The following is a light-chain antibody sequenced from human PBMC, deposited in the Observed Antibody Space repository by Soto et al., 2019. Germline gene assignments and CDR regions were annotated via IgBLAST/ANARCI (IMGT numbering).Light chain of an antibody. CDR1: RSNVGRNA. CDR2: ATN. Sequence: QAVVTQPPSASGTPGQTVTISCSGSRSNVGRNAVSWYQQVPGMAPKLLVFATNKRPSGVPDRFSGSASGASASLAISGLQSEDEADYYCAAWDDTLNGPLFCGGTKLTV. CDR3: AAWDDTLNGPL. J-gene: IGLJ2*01. V-gene: IGLV1-44*01.